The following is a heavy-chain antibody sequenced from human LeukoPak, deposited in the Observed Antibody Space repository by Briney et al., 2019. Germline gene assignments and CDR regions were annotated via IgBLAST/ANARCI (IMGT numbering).Heavy chain of an antibody. CDR3: AKDRGVSPNFDY. V-gene: IGHV3-30*18. CDR1: GFTFSSYG. CDR2: ISYDGSNK. D-gene: IGHD1-26*01. J-gene: IGHJ4*02. Sequence: GGSLRLSCAASGFTFSSYGMHWVRQAPGKGLEWVAVISYDGSNKYYADSVKGRFTISRDNSKNTLYLQMNSLRAEDTAVYCCAKDRGVSPNFDYWGQGTLVTVSS.